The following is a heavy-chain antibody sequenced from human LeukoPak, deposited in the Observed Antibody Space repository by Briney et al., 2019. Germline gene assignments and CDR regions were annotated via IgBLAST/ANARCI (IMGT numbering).Heavy chain of an antibody. CDR2: INHSGST. J-gene: IGHJ5*02. V-gene: IGHV4-34*01. CDR3: ARWGKRDGYNNYLNWFDP. Sequence: SETLSLTCAVYGGSFSGYYWSWIRQPPGKGLEWIGEINHSGSTNYNPSLKSRVTISVDTSKNQFSLQLNSVTPEDTAVYYCARWGKRDGYNNYLNWFDPWGQGTLVTVSS. D-gene: IGHD5-24*01. CDR1: GGSFSGYY.